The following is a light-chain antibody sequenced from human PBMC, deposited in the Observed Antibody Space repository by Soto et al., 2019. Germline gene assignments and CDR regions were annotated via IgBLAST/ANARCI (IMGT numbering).Light chain of an antibody. CDR2: GAS. J-gene: IGKJ2*01. Sequence: EIVLTQSPGTLSLSPGERATLSCRASQSVSSSYLAWYQQKPGQAPRLLIYGASSRATGIPDRFSGSGSGTDFTLTISRLVPEDFAVDYCQQYGGSPMYTFGQGTKLEIK. V-gene: IGKV3-20*01. CDR3: QQYGGSPMYT. CDR1: QSVSSSY.